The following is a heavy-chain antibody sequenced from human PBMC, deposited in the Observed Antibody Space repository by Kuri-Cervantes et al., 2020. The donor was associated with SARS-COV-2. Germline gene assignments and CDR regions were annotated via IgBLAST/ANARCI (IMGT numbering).Heavy chain of an antibody. Sequence: SETLSLTCTVSGGSISSGGYYWSWIRQHPGKGLEWIGYIYYSGSTYYNPSLKSRVTISVDTSKNQSSLKLSSVTAADTAVYYCAREGSDYYYYGMDVWGQGTTVTVSS. V-gene: IGHV4-31*03. CDR1: GGSISSGGYY. CDR3: AREGSDYYYYGMDV. J-gene: IGHJ6*02. CDR2: IYYSGST.